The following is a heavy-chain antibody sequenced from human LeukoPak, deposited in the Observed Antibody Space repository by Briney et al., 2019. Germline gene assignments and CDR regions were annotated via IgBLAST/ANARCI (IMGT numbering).Heavy chain of an antibody. J-gene: IGHJ4*02. CDR3: AKYCSSTSCDGGLDY. CDR1: TLTFSSYG. V-gene: IGHV3-33*06. CDR2: IWNDGSNK. D-gene: IGHD2-2*01. Sequence: GRYLRLSCAPSTLTFSSYGIDWVRQAPGKGLEWVAAIWNDGSNKYYADSVKGRFNISRDNSKTTLYLQMNSLRAEDTAVYYCAKYCSSTSCDGGLDYWGQGTLVTVSS.